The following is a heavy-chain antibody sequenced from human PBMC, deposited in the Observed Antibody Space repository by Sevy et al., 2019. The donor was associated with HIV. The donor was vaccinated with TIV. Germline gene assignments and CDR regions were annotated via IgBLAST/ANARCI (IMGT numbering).Heavy chain of an antibody. J-gene: IGHJ3*02. V-gene: IGHV3-30*04. CDR3: ARPRFLEWLSSAAFDI. D-gene: IGHD3-3*01. Sequence: GGSLRLSCTASGFVFSSYAMHWVRQAPGKGLEWVAFIAYDGSNKNYEDSVKGRFTLSRDNSKNTLYLQRNSLGAEDTAVYYCARPRFLEWLSSAAFDIWGQGTMVTVSS. CDR2: IAYDGSNK. CDR1: GFVFSSYA.